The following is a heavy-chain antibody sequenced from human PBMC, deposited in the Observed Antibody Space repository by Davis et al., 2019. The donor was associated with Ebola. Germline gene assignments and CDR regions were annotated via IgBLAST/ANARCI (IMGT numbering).Heavy chain of an antibody. CDR1: GYTLTELS. J-gene: IGHJ6*02. D-gene: IGHD2-15*01. CDR3: ATDRGYCSGGSCYPRTYGMDV. V-gene: IGHV1-24*01. CDR2: FDPEDGET. Sequence: ASVKVSCKVSGYTLTELSMHWVRQAPGKGLEWMGGFDPEDGETIYAQKFQGRVTMTGDTSTDTAYMELSSLRSEDTAVYYCATDRGYCSGGSCYPRTYGMDVWGQGTTVTVSS.